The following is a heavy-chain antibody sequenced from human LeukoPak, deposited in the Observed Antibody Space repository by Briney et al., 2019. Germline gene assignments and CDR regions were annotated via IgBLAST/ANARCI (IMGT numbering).Heavy chain of an antibody. CDR1: GFTFGDYA. D-gene: IGHD3-3*01. CDR2: IRSKAYGGTT. V-gene: IGHV3-49*03. Sequence: PGGSLRLSCTASGFTFGDYAINWFRQAPGKGLGWVGFIRSKAYGGTTEYSASVKGRFTISRDDSKSIDYLQMNSLKTEDTAVYYCASYLFGTLDYWGQGTLVTVSS. CDR3: ASYLFGTLDY. J-gene: IGHJ4*02.